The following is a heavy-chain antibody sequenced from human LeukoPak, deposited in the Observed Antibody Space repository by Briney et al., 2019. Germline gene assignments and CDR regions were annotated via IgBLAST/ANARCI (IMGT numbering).Heavy chain of an antibody. D-gene: IGHD3-3*01. CDR1: GGSISSYY. V-gene: IGHV4-59*12. CDR2: IYYSGST. CDR3: ARDLVSGVAVNPFDV. Sequence: SETLSLTCTVSGGSISSYYWSWIRQPPGKGLEWIGYIYYSGSTNYNPSLESRVTVSVDTAKNQLSLKLSSVTAADTAVYYCARDLVSGVAVNPFDVWGQGTVVTVSP. J-gene: IGHJ3*01.